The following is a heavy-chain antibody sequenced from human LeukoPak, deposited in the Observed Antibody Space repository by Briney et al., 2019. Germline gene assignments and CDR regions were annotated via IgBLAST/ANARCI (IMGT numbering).Heavy chain of an antibody. CDR1: GGSISSSNW. CDR2: IYHSGST. V-gene: IGHV4-4*02. Sequence: SETLSLTCAVSGGSISSSNWWSWVRPPPGKGLEWIGEIYHSGSTNYNPSLKSRVTISVDKSKNQFSLKLSSVTAADTAVYYCARERTVTSRYFDYWGQGTLVTVSS. J-gene: IGHJ4*02. D-gene: IGHD4-17*01. CDR3: ARERTVTSRYFDY.